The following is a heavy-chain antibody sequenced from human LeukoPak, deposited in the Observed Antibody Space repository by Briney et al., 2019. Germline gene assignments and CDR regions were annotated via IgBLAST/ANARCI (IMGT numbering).Heavy chain of an antibody. CDR1: GFTFTSSA. CDR3: AAESRADGYNYDYYYYGMDV. CDR2: IVVGSGNT. J-gene: IGHJ6*02. Sequence: SVKVSCKASGFTFTSSAMQWVRQARGQRLEWIGWIVVGSGNTNYAQKFQERVTITRDMSTSTAYMELSSLRSEDTAVYYCAAESRADGYNYDYYYYGMDVWGQGTTVTVSS. V-gene: IGHV1-58*02. D-gene: IGHD5-24*01.